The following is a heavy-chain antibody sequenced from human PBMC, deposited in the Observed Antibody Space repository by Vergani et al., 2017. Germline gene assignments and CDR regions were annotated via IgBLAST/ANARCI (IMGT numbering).Heavy chain of an antibody. CDR3: AREGSGSYYNYYYGMDV. D-gene: IGHD3-10*01. CDR1: GGTFSSYT. CDR2: IIPILGIA. V-gene: IGHV1-69*08. J-gene: IGHJ6*02. Sequence: HVQLVQSGAEVKKPGSSVKVSCKASGGTFSSYTISWVRQAPGQGLEWMGRIIPILGIANYAQKFQGRVTITADKSTSTGYMELSSLRSEDTAVYYCAREGSGSYYNYYYGMDVWGQGTTVTVSS.